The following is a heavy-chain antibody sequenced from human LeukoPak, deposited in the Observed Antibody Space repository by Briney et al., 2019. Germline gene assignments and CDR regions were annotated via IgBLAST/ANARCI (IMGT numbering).Heavy chain of an antibody. CDR1: GFTFSRYW. D-gene: IGHD3-10*01. V-gene: IGHV3-7*03. J-gene: IGHJ4*02. CDR3: ASSMWFGMRKIDY. CDR2: INQDGSEK. Sequence: GGSLRLSCAASGFTFSRYWMSWVRQAPGKGLEWVANINQDGSEKYYVDSVKGRFTISRDNAKNSLYLQINSLRAEDTAMYYCASSMWFGMRKIDYWGQGTLVTVSS.